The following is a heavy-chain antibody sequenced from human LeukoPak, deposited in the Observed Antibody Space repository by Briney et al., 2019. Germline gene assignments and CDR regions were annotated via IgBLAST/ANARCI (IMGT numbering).Heavy chain of an antibody. D-gene: IGHD2-15*01. CDR3: ARGGVVEATLFDY. CDR2: IIPILGIA. V-gene: IGHV1-69*04. J-gene: IGHJ4*02. Sequence: ASVKVSRKASGGTFSSYAISWVRQAPGQGLEWMGRIIPILGIANYAQKFQGRVTITADKSTSTAYMELSSLRSEDTAVYYCARGGVVEATLFDYWGQGTLVTVSS. CDR1: GGTFSSYA.